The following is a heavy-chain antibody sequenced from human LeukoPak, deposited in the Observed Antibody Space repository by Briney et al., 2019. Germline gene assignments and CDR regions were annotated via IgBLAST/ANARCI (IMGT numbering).Heavy chain of an antibody. D-gene: IGHD6-13*01. J-gene: IGHJ4*02. CDR1: GYTFTSYA. V-gene: IGHV7-4-1*02. CDR3: ARELPPIAAADFDY. Sequence: ASVEVSCKASGYTFTSYAMNWVRQAPGQGLEWMGWINTNTGNPTYAQGFTGRFVFSLDTSVSTAYLQISSLKAEDTAVYYCARELPPIAAADFDYWGQGTLVTVSS. CDR2: INTNTGNP.